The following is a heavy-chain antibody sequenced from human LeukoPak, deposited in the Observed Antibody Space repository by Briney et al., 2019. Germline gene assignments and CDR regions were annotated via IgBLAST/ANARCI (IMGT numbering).Heavy chain of an antibody. Sequence: ASVKVSCKASGHTFTGYYMHWVRQAPGQGLEWMGWINPNSGGTNYAQKFQGRVTMTRDTSISTAYMELSRLRSDDTAVYYCAREARITIFGVVIIRRPNWFDPWGQGTLVTVSS. CDR3: AREARITIFGVVIIRRPNWFDP. J-gene: IGHJ5*02. D-gene: IGHD3-3*01. V-gene: IGHV1-2*02. CDR1: GHTFTGYY. CDR2: INPNSGGT.